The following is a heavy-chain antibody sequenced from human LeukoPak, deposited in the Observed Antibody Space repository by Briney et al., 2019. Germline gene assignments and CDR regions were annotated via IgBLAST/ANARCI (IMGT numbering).Heavy chain of an antibody. V-gene: IGHV3-23*01. Sequence: GASLRLSCAASGFTFRNYAMSWVRQAPGKGLDYVSHINHGDNNTFYADSVKGRFTLSRDSSKNTLYLQMNSLRAEDTAIYYCARKAVATAGIALDNWGQGTVVTVSS. CDR3: ARKAVATAGIALDN. CDR1: GFTFRNYA. D-gene: IGHD6-19*01. J-gene: IGHJ4*02. CDR2: INHGDNNT.